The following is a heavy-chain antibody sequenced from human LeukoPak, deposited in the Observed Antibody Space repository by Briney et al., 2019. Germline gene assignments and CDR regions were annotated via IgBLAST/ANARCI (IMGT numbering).Heavy chain of an antibody. Sequence: GGSLRLSCAASGFTFNNAWMSWVRQAPGKGLEWVSTLSGSGITTYYADSVKGRFTISRDNSKNTLYLQMNSLRAEDTAVYYCAKGIYSSGWSYFDYWGHGTLVTVSS. CDR1: GFTFNNAW. CDR3: AKGIYSSGWSYFDY. D-gene: IGHD6-19*01. V-gene: IGHV3-23*01. CDR2: LSGSGITT. J-gene: IGHJ4*01.